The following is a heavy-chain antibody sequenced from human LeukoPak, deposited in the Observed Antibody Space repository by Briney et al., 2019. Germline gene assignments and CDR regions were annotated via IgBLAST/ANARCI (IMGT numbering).Heavy chain of an antibody. Sequence: PSETLSLTCTVSGGSISSSSYYWSWIRQPPGKGLEWIGEINHSGSTNYNPSLKSRVTISVDTSKNQFSLKLSSVTAADTAVYYCARGSPGYGMDVWGKGTTVTVSS. V-gene: IGHV4-39*07. CDR3: ARGSPGYGMDV. J-gene: IGHJ6*04. CDR2: INHSGST. CDR1: GGSISSSSYY.